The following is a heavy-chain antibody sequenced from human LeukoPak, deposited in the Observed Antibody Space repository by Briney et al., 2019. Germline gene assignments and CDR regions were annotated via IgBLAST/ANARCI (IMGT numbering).Heavy chain of an antibody. CDR3: ARNFYFYNMDV. J-gene: IGHJ6*03. CDR1: GYTFMSYG. Sequence: ASVKVSRKASGYTFMSYGISWVRQAPGQGLEWMGWISGRTTYAPNFQGRLTMTTDTSTSTAYMELRSLGSDDTAIYYCARNFYFYNMDVWGKGTTVTISS. CDR2: ISGRT. V-gene: IGHV1-18*01.